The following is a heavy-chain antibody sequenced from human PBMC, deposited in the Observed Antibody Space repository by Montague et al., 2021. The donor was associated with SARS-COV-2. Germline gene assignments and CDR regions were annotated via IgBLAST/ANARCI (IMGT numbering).Heavy chain of an antibody. J-gene: IGHJ4*02. V-gene: IGHV4-61*01. Sequence: SETLSLTCTVSGGSVISDTYFWSWIRQPPGKGLEWIAYIYDSDTTNNNPSFWSRVSMSSDRSKNQFSLKLTSVTPEDTAVYYCTRAVWGVQDYWGQGSLVTVSS. D-gene: IGHD3-10*01. CDR3: TRAVWGVQDY. CDR2: IYDSDTT. CDR1: GGSVISDTYF.